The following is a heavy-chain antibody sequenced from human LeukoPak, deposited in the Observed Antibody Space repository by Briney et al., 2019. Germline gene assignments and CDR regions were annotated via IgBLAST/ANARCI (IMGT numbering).Heavy chain of an antibody. V-gene: IGHV3-23*01. Sequence: PGGSLRLSCAASGFTFSSYGMSWVRQAPGKGLEWVSAISGSGGSTYYADSVKGRFTISRDNSKNTLYLQMNSLRAEDTAVYYCAKVWIEYYDSSGYYYFDYWGQGTLVTVSS. CDR1: GFTFSSYG. CDR2: ISGSGGST. J-gene: IGHJ4*02. CDR3: AKVWIEYYDSSGYYYFDY. D-gene: IGHD3-22*01.